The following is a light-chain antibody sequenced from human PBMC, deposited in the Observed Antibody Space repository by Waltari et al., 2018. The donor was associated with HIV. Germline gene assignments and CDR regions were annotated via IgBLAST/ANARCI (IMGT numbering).Light chain of an antibody. J-gene: IGKJ1*01. CDR2: MAS. V-gene: IGKV2-28*01. Sequence: DIVMSQFPLSLPVTPGEPASVSCNSRQSLLHSNGYNFLDWYFQRPGQSPQLLIYMASYRAAGVPDRISGSGSGTNFTLRIGRVATEDVGVYYCLQARQTPWTFGQGTKVEI. CDR3: LQARQTPWT. CDR1: QSLLHSNGYNF.